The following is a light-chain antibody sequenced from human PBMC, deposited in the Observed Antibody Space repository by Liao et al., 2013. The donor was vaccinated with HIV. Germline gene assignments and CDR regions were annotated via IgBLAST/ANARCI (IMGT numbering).Light chain of an antibody. CDR1: NIGSKS. Sequence: SYVLTQPPSVSVAPGQTARITCGGNNIGSKSVHWYQQKPGQAPVLVIYYDSDRPSGIPERFSGSNSGNTATLTISGTQTLDEADYYCQVWDGSGDQQVFGGGTKLTVL. V-gene: IGLV3-21*04. CDR2: YDS. CDR3: QVWDGSGDQQV. J-gene: IGLJ3*02.